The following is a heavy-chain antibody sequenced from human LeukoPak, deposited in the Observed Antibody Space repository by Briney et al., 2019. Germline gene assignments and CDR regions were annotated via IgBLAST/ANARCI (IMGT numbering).Heavy chain of an antibody. CDR2: ISSSGRGT. CDR1: GFTFSSYA. V-gene: IGHV3-23*01. CDR3: ARFRTWGDKAFDY. J-gene: IGHJ4*02. Sequence: QSGGSLRLTCAASGFTFSSYAFTWVRQVPGKGLEWVSGISSSGRGTFYPDSVKGRFTISRDNSKDTLYLQMNSLRAEDTAVYYCARFRTWGDKAFDYWGQGTLVTVSS. D-gene: IGHD2-21*02.